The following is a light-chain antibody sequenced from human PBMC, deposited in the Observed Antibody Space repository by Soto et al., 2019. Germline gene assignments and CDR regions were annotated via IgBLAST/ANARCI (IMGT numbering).Light chain of an antibody. J-gene: IGKJ3*01. CDR1: QGISSY. Sequence: AIRMTQSPSSFSASTGDRVTITCRASQGISSYLAWYQHKPGKAPKLLIYAASTLQSGVPSRFSGSGSGTDFTLTISCLQSEDFATYYCHQYYSYPFTFGPVTKVDI. V-gene: IGKV1-8*01. CDR2: AAS. CDR3: HQYYSYPFT.